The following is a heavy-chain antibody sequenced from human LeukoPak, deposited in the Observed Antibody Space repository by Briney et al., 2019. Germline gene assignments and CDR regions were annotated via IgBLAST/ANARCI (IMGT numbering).Heavy chain of an antibody. V-gene: IGHV3-66*04. CDR2: IYGGGST. CDR3: ARLYSSSWFYFDY. J-gene: IGHJ4*02. D-gene: IGHD6-13*01. Sequence: GGSLRLSCAASGFTVSSNYMSWVRQAPGKGLEWVSVIYGGGSTYYADSVKGRFTISRDNSKNTLYLQVNSLRAEDTAVNYCARLYSSSWFYFDYWGQGTLVTVSS. CDR1: GFTVSSNY.